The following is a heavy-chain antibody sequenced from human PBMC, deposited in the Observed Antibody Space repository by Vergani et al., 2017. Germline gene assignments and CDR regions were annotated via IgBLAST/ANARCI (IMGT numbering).Heavy chain of an antibody. CDR3: ARDSRPRIAAADPQDYGMDV. J-gene: IGHJ6*02. CDR1: GFTFGDYA. CDR2: IRSKAYGGTT. Sequence: EVQLVESGGGLVQPGRSLRLSCTASGFTFGDYAMSWVRQAPGKGLEWVGFIRSKAYGGTTEYAASVKGRFTISRDDSKSIAYLQMNSLKTEDTAVYYCARDSRPRIAAADPQDYGMDVWGQGP. D-gene: IGHD6-13*01. V-gene: IGHV3-49*04.